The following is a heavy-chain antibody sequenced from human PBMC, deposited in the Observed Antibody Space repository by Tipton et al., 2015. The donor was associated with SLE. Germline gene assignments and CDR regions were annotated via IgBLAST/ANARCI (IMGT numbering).Heavy chain of an antibody. J-gene: IGHJ6*02. D-gene: IGHD4-17*01. Sequence: SLRLSCAASGFTFSSYDMSWVRQAPGKGLAWVSTISGSGANSYYADSVRGRFTISRDNSKNTLYLQMNSLRAEDTAVYYCARGPRPLRTVTTRYYYYYGMDVWGQGTTVTVSS. CDR1: GFTFSSYD. CDR2: ISGSGANS. V-gene: IGHV3-23*01. CDR3: ARGPRPLRTVTTRYYYYYGMDV.